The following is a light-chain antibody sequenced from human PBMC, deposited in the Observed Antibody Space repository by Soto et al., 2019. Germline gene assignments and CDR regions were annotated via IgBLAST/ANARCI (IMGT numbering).Light chain of an antibody. CDR3: SSYTSSSTGWA. V-gene: IGLV2-14*01. J-gene: IGLJ3*02. Sequence: QSALTQPASVSGSPGQSITISCTGTSSDVGGYNYVSWYQQHPGKAPKLMIYEVSNRPSGVSNRFPGSKSGNTASLTISGLQAEDEADYYCSSYTSSSTGWAFGGGTKLTVL. CDR2: EVS. CDR1: SSDVGGYNY.